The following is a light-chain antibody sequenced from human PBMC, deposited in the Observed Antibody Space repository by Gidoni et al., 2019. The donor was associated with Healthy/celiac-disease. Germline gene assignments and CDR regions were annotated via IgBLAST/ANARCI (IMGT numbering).Light chain of an antibody. J-gene: IGKJ3*01. V-gene: IGKV3-20*01. Sequence: EIVLTHSPCTLSLSPGERATLSCRSSQSVSSSYLAWYQQKPGQASRLLIYGASSRATGIPERFSGSGAGTDFTLNISRLEPEDFAVYYCQQYGSSPRGFTFGPGTKVDIK. CDR2: GAS. CDR1: QSVSSSY. CDR3: QQYGSSPRGFT.